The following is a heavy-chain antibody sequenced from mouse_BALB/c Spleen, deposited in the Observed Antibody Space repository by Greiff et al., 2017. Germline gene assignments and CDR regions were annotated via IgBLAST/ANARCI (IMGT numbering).Heavy chain of an antibody. D-gene: IGHD1-3*01. V-gene: IGHV5-17*02. Sequence: EVQLVESGGGLVQPGGSRKLSCAASGFTFSSFGMHWVRQAPEKGLEWVAYISSGSSTIYYADTVKGRFTISRDNPKNTLFLQMTSLRSEDTAMYYCARREKFSYAMDYWGQGTSVTVSS. CDR3: ARREKFSYAMDY. CDR2: ISSGSSTI. CDR1: GFTFSSFG. J-gene: IGHJ4*01.